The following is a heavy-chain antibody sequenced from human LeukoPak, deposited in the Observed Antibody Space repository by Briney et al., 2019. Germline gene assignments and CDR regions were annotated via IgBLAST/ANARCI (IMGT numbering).Heavy chain of an antibody. J-gene: IGHJ4*02. CDR3: ARERIQLWAPLDY. CDR2: IYYSGST. CDR1: GGSISSYY. V-gene: IGHV4-59*01. Sequence: PSETLSLTCTVSGGSISSYYWSWIRQPPGKGLEWIGYIYYSGSTNYNPSLKSRVTISVDTSKNQFSLKLSSVTAADTAVYYCARERIQLWAPLDYWGQGTLVTVSS. D-gene: IGHD5-18*01.